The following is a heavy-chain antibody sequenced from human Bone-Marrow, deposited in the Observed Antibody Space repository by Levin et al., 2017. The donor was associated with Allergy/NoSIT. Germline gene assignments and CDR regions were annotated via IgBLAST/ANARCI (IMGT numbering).Heavy chain of an antibody. Sequence: HAGGSLRLSCAASGFTFSSQAMSWVRQPPGEGLEWVSSVIDSGGSTFYADSVKGRFIISRDNSKNTLYLQMNSLRAQDTPVYFCTKRGPFGTFYFEHWGQGTLVTVSS. J-gene: IGHJ4*02. D-gene: IGHD1-14*01. CDR2: VIDSGGST. CDR1: GFTFSSQA. CDR3: TKRGPFGTFYFEH. V-gene: IGHV3-23*01.